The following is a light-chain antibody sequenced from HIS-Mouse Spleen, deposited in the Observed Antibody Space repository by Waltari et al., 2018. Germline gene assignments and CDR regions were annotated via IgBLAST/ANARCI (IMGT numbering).Light chain of an antibody. Sequence: QSVLTQPPSASGTPGQRVTISCSGSSSNIGSNYVYWYQQRPGTAPKLLIYRNNPRPSGVPDRFSGSKSGTSASLAISGRRSEDEADYYCAAWDDSLSGPVFGGGTKLTVL. J-gene: IGLJ3*02. CDR3: AAWDDSLSGPV. CDR1: SSNIGSNY. CDR2: RNN. V-gene: IGLV1-47*01.